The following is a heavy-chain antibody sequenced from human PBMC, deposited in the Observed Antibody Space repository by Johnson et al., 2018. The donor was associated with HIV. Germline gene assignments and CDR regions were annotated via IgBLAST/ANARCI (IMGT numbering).Heavy chain of an antibody. CDR3: AREGVAVAGTPDAFDI. CDR2: IYSGGST. V-gene: IGHV3-66*01. J-gene: IGHJ3*02. D-gene: IGHD6-19*01. CDR1: GFTVSSNY. Sequence: VQLMESGGGLVQPGGSLRLSCAASGFTVSSNYMSWVRQAPGKGLEWVSVIYSGGSTYNADSVKGRFTISRDNSKNTVYLQMNNLRAEDTAVYNWAREGVAVAGTPDAFDIWGQGTMGTVSS.